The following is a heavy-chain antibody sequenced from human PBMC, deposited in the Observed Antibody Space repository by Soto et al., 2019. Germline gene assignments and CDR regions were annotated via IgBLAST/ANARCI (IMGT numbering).Heavy chain of an antibody. D-gene: IGHD6-13*01. V-gene: IGHV4-39*01. Sequence: PSETLSLTCTVSGGSISSSSYYWGWIRQPPGKGLEWIGSIYYGGSTYYNPSLKSRVAISVDTSKNQFSLKLSSVTAADTAVYYCARLPRIAAAGQQNWFDPWGQGTLVTVSS. CDR2: IYYGGST. CDR3: ARLPRIAAAGQQNWFDP. J-gene: IGHJ5*02. CDR1: GGSISSSSYY.